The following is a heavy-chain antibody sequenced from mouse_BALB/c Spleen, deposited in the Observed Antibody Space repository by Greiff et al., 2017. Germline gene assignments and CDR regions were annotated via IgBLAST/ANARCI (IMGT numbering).Heavy chain of an antibody. D-gene: IGHD2-10*01. CDR2: ISSGSSTI. J-gene: IGHJ3*01. V-gene: IGHV5-17*02. CDR3: ARSYYGNYDWFAY. CDR1: GFTFSSFG. Sequence: EVMLVESGGGLVQPGGSRKLSCAASGFTFSSFGMHWVRQSPEKGLEWVAYISSGSSTIYYADTVKGRFTISRDNPKNTLFLQMTSLRSEDTAMYYCARSYYGNYDWFAYWGQGTLVTVSA.